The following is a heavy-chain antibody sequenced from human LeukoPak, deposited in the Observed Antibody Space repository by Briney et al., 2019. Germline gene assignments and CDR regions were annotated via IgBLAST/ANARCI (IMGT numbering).Heavy chain of an antibody. Sequence: SETLSLTCTVSGGSISSSSYYWGWIRQPPGKGLEWIGSIYYSGSTYYNPSLKSRVTISVDTSKNQFSLKLSSVTAADTAVYYCARLKQRRPRKGFDWLLSPRDYWGQGTLVTVSS. V-gene: IGHV4-39*07. J-gene: IGHJ4*02. D-gene: IGHD3-9*01. CDR1: GGSISSSSYY. CDR2: IYYSGST. CDR3: ARLKQRRPRKGFDWLLSPRDY.